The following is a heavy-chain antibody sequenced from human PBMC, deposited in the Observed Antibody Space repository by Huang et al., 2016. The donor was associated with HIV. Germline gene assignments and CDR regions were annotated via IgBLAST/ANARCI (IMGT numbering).Heavy chain of an antibody. CDR2: ICPGDTAT. CDR3: ARLSTTWYFDY. CDR1: GYSFTSYW. Sequence: EVQLVQSGAEVKKPGESLKISCKGSGYSFTSYWIGWVRQMPGKGLEWMWLICPGDTATRYSPAFQGQVTISADKSISTVYLQWSSLKASDTAMYYCARLSTTWYFDYWGQGTLVTVSS. V-gene: IGHV5-51*01. D-gene: IGHD1-1*01. J-gene: IGHJ4*02.